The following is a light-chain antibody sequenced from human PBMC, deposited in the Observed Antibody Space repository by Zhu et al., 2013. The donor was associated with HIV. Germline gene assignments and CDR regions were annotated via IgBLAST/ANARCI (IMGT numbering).Light chain of an antibody. CDR2: DAS. Sequence: IQMTQSPSSLSASVGDRISITCRASQGIRIDLGWYQQKPGKAPKLLIYDASSLESGVPSRFSGSGSGTEFTLTISSLQSEDFAVYYCQQCGNWPYTFGQGTKLEIK. CDR3: QQCGNWPYT. V-gene: IGKV1D-13*01. J-gene: IGKJ2*01. CDR1: QGIRID.